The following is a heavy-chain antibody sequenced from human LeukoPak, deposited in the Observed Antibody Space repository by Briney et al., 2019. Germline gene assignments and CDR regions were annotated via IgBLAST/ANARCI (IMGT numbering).Heavy chain of an antibody. J-gene: IGHJ4*02. CDR1: RFPLRSYG. Sequence: GGSLTLSYAVSRFPLRSYGMQWVRQAPGKGLEWVAVISYDGNAKHYADSVKGRFTISRENYKNTLYLQMNSLRSEDTAVYYCAKEKVFTSTSWTTIEYWGQGTLVTVSS. CDR2: ISYDGNAK. CDR3: AKEKVFTSTSWTTIEY. D-gene: IGHD6-13*01. V-gene: IGHV3-30*18.